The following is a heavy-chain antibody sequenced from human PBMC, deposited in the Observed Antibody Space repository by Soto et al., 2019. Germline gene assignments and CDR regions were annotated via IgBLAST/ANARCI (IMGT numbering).Heavy chain of an antibody. J-gene: IGHJ4*02. CDR2: ISSSSSYI. Sequence: PGGSLRLSCAASGFTFSSYSMNWVRQAPGKGLEWVSSISSSSSYIYYADSVKGRFTISRDNAKNSLYLQMNSLRAEDTAVYYCARENYDILTGYYMHFDYWGQGTLVTVSS. CDR3: ARENYDILTGYYMHFDY. V-gene: IGHV3-21*01. D-gene: IGHD3-9*01. CDR1: GFTFSSYS.